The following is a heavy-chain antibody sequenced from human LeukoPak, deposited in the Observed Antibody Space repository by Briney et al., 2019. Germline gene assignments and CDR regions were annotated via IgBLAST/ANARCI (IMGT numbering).Heavy chain of an antibody. CDR2: IIPILGIA. J-gene: IGHJ2*01. CDR3: ARDKSIVVVPAGTWNWYFDL. Sequence: ASVKVSCKASGGTFSSYAISWVRQAPGHGLEWMGRIIPILGIANYAQKFQGRVTITADKSTSTAYMELSSLRSEDTAVYYCARDKSIVVVPAGTWNWYFDLWGRGTLVTVSS. D-gene: IGHD2-2*01. V-gene: IGHV1-69*04. CDR1: GGTFSSYA.